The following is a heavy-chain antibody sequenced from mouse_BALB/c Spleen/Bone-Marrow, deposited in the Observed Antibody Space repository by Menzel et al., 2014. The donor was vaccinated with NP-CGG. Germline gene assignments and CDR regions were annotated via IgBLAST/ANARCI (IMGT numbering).Heavy chain of an antibody. Sequence: QVQLQQSGPGLVAPSQSLSITCTVSGFSLTNYGVHWVRQPPGKGLEWLVVIWRDGNTTYNSALKSRLSISKDNSKSQVFLKMNSLQTDDTAMYYCARNPYGNYAMDYWGQGTSVTVSS. J-gene: IGHJ4*01. CDR2: IWRDGNT. V-gene: IGHV2-6*02. CDR1: GFSLTNYG. CDR3: ARNPYGNYAMDY. D-gene: IGHD2-10*02.